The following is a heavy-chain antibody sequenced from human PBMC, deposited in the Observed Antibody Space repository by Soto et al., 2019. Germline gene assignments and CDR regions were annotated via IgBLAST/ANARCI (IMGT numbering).Heavy chain of an antibody. CDR2: IYYSGST. Sequence: SETLSLTCTVSGGSISSGDYYWSWIRQPPGKGLEWIGYIYYSGSTYYSPSLKSRVIISVDTSKNQFSLKLSSVTAADTAVYYCARGSKQRLRYFDWSPNNWFDPWGQGTLVTVSS. CDR1: GGSISSGDYY. D-gene: IGHD3-9*01. V-gene: IGHV4-30-4*01. CDR3: ARGSKQRLRYFDWSPNNWFDP. J-gene: IGHJ5*02.